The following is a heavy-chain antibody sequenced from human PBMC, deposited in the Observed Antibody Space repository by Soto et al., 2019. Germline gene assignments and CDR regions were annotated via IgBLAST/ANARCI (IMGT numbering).Heavy chain of an antibody. CDR3: AIAAATGYPVVPDY. Sequence: QVHLQESGPGLVKPSQTLSLTCAVSGDSISSGGYYWNWIRQHPGKGLEWIGYIYYSGITQYNPSLKSRVTISVDASKPQISLKVSSVTAADTAVYYCAIAAATGYPVVPDYWGQGTLVTVSS. V-gene: IGHV4-31*11. D-gene: IGHD3-9*01. CDR2: IYYSGIT. J-gene: IGHJ4*02. CDR1: GDSISSGGYY.